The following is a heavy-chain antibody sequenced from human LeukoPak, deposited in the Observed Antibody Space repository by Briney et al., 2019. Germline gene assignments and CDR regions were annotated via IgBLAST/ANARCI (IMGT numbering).Heavy chain of an antibody. D-gene: IGHD3-16*02. V-gene: IGHV4-34*01. J-gene: IGHJ3*02. CDR2: INHSGST. Sequence: SETLSLTCAVYGGSFSGYYWSWIRQPPGKGLEWTGEINHSGSTNYNPSLKSRVTISVDTSKNQFSLKLSSVTAADTAVYYCARGPLRGGSYRYAPRFAFDIWGQGTMVTVSS. CDR3: ARGPLRGGSYRYAPRFAFDI. CDR1: GGSFSGYY.